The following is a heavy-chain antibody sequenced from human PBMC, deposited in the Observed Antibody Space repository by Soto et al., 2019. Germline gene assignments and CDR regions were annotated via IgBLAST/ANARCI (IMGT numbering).Heavy chain of an antibody. Sequence: EVQLVESGGGLVKPGGSLRLSCAASGFTFSSYSMNWVRQAPGKGLEWVSSISSSSSYIYYADSVKGRFTISRDNAKNPLYLQMNSLRAEDTAVYYCARGIVVVPAADYYYYYYMDVWGKGTTVTVSS. V-gene: IGHV3-21*01. CDR2: ISSSSSYI. CDR3: ARGIVVVPAADYYYYYYMDV. J-gene: IGHJ6*03. D-gene: IGHD2-2*01. CDR1: GFTFSSYS.